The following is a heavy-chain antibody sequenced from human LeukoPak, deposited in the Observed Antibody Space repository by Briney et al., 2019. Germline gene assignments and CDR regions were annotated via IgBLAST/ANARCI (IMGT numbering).Heavy chain of an antibody. D-gene: IGHD1-1*01. J-gene: IGHJ5*02. CDR1: GGSISSGGYY. V-gene: IGHV4-31*03. Sequence: SETLSLTCTVSGGSISSGGYYWSWIRQHPGEGLEWIGYIYYSGSTYYNPSPKSRVTISVDTSKNQFSLKLSSVTAADTAVYYCARDGYHNWFDPWGQGTLVTVSS. CDR2: IYYSGST. CDR3: ARDGYHNWFDP.